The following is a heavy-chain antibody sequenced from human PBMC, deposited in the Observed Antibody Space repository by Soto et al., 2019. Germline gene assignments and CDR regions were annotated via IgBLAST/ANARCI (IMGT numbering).Heavy chain of an antibody. CDR1: GYTFTSYA. J-gene: IGHJ6*03. Sequence: QVQLGQSGAEVKKAGASAKVSYKASGYTFTSYAMHWVRQAPGQRLEWMGWINAGNGNTKYSQKFQGRVTITRDTSASTAYMELSSLRSEDTAVYYCARVLRKLVRGVTYYYMDVCCKGTTVTVSS. CDR2: INAGNGNT. V-gene: IGHV1-3*01. CDR3: ARVLRKLVRGVTYYYMDV. D-gene: IGHD3-10*01.